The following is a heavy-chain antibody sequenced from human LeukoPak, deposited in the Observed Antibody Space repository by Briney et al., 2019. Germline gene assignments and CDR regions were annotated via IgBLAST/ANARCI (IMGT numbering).Heavy chain of an antibody. CDR1: GYSFPSYW. CDR3: ATSPLPCSSTSCYWVAFDI. V-gene: IGHV5-51*01. J-gene: IGHJ3*02. D-gene: IGHD2-2*01. CDR2: IYPGDSDT. Sequence: GESLKISCKGSGYSFPSYWIGWVRQMPGKGLEWMGIIYPGDSDTRYSPSFQGQVTISADKSISTAYLQWSSLKASDTAMYYCATSPLPCSSTSCYWVAFDIWGQGTMVTVSS.